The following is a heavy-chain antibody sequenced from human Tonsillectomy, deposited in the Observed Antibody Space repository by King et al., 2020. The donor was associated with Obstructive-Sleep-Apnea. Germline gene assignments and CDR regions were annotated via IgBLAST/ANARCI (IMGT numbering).Heavy chain of an antibody. CDR1: GFTFSSYA. CDR3: AKDALVRPNQRPNYYYYGMDV. J-gene: IGHJ6*02. D-gene: IGHD1-14*01. V-gene: IGHV3-23*04. CDR2: ISGSGGST. Sequence: QLVESGGGLVQPGGSLRLYCAASGFTFSSYAMSWVRQAPGKGLEWVSAISGSGGSTYYADSVKGRFTISRDNSKNTLYLQMNSLRAEDTAVYYCAKDALVRPNQRPNYYYYGMDVWGQGTTVTVSS.